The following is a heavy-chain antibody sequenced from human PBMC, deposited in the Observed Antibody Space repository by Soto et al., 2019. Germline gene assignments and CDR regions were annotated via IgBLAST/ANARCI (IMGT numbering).Heavy chain of an antibody. Sequence: PSETLSLTGTGSGGSISSGYYYWSWIRQAPGKGPEWIGYIYYIGSTYYNPSLKSRVTISVDTSKNQFSMKLSSVTAADTAVYYSARGEYSWFDPWGQGTLLAVCS. CDR2: IYYIGST. D-gene: IGHD6-6*01. J-gene: IGHJ5*02. CDR1: GGSISSGYYY. CDR3: ARGEYSWFDP. V-gene: IGHV4-30-4*01.